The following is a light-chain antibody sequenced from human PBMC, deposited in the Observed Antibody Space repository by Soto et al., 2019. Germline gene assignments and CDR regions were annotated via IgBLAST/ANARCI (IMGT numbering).Light chain of an antibody. CDR1: SSDIGGSNY. Sequence: QSALTQPASVSGSPGQTVIISCTGTSSDIGGSNYVSWYQQHPGRAPKLILFDVSTRPSKIPYRFSGSKSDNTASLTISGLQADEEADYYCSSYSSSSTLVLFGGGTKVTVL. CDR3: SSYSSSSTLVL. V-gene: IGLV2-14*03. CDR2: DVS. J-gene: IGLJ2*01.